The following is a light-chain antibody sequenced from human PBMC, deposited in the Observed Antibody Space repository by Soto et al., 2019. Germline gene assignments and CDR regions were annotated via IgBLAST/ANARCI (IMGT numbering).Light chain of an antibody. Sequence: DIQMTQSPSSVSASVGDRVSTTGRASQGISSWLACYQQKPGRAPKLLIYTGSSLQSGVPSRFSGTGSGTDFTLTISSLQPEDVATYYCQQANSFPLTFGGGTKVEIK. V-gene: IGKV1-12*01. CDR3: QQANSFPLT. J-gene: IGKJ4*01. CDR1: QGISSW. CDR2: TGS.